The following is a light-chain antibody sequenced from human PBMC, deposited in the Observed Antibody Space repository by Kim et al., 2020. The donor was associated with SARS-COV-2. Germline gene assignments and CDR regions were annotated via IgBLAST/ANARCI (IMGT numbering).Light chain of an antibody. J-gene: IGKJ1*01. Sequence: DVQLTQSPSTLSASVGDRITITCRASQSISDWLAWYQQKPGKAPKLLIYGASTLELEVPSRFSGSGSGTEFTLTISSLLPDDFGTYYGVQYSNYYPTFGQGTKVDIK. V-gene: IGKV1-5*03. CDR3: VQYSNYYPT. CDR1: QSISDW. CDR2: GAS.